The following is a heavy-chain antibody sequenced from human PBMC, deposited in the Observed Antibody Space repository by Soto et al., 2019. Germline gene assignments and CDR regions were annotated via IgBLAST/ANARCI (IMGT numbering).Heavy chain of an antibody. CDR2: ITYRGST. CDR3: AREPSP. J-gene: IGHJ5*02. Sequence: SETLSLTCAVYGGYFSGYYWTWIRQPPGKGLEWIGEITYRGSTNYDPSLKSRVAISVDTSKNQFSVKLSSVTAADTAVYYCAREPSPWGQGTLVTVSS. V-gene: IGHV4-34*01. CDR1: GGYFSGYY.